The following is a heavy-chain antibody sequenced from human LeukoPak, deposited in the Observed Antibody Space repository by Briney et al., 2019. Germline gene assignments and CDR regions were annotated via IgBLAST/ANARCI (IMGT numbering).Heavy chain of an antibody. J-gene: IGHJ4*02. V-gene: IGHV3-9*01. CDR2: ISWNSGSI. CDR1: GFTFDDYA. Sequence: PGGSLRLSCAASGFTFDDYAMHWVRQAPGKGLEWVSGISWNSGSIGYADSVKDRFTISRDNAKNSLYLQMNSLRAEDTALYYCAKVGGGPPYGSGSYLDYWGQGTLVTVSS. CDR3: AKVGGGPPYGSGSYLDY. D-gene: IGHD3-10*01.